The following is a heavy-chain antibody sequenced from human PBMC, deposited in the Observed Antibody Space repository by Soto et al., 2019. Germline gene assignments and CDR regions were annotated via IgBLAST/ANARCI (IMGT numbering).Heavy chain of an antibody. Sequence: QVQLQESGPGLVKPSQTLSLTCTVSGGSISSGDYYWSWIRQPPGKGLEWIGDIYYSGSTYYNPSRKRRVTTSVDTSKNQCSLTLSSVTAADTAVYYCARERPDGSRLDPWGQGTLVTVSS. D-gene: IGHD6-13*01. J-gene: IGHJ5*02. CDR2: IYYSGST. V-gene: IGHV4-30-4*01. CDR3: ARERPDGSRLDP. CDR1: GGSISSGDYY.